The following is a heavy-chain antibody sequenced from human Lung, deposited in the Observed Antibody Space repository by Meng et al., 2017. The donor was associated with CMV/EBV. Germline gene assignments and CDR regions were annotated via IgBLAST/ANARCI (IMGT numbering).Heavy chain of an antibody. CDR1: GYIFTDYY. J-gene: IGHJ6*01. D-gene: IGHD1-14*01. CDR3: AKMLKIPGSITPYGMDV. V-gene: IGHV1-69-2*01. Sequence: ASVXVSXKVSGYIFTDYYMHLVQQAPGKGLEWMGLIDLENGETIYAERFQGRLTMTADTSTDAAYMELRSLRFEDTAMYYCAKMLKIPGSITPYGMDVWGEGXTVTVSS. CDR2: IDLENGET.